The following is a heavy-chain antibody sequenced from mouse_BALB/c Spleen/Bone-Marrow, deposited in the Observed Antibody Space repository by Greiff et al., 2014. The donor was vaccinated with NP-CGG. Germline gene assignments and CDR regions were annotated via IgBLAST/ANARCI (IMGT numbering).Heavy chain of an antibody. CDR2: IDPANGNT. Sequence: EVKLQESGAELVKPGASVKLSYTASGFNIKDTYMHWVKQRPEQGLEWIGRIDPANGNTKYDPKFQGKATITADTSSNTAYLQLSSLTSEDTAVYYCASYYYGSSGFAYWGQGTLVTVSA. D-gene: IGHD1-1*01. V-gene: IGHV14-3*02. CDR1: GFNIKDTY. CDR3: ASYYYGSSGFAY. J-gene: IGHJ3*01.